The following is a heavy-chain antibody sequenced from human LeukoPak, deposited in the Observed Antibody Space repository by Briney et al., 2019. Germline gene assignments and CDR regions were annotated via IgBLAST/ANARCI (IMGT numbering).Heavy chain of an antibody. D-gene: IGHD5-18*01. CDR3: ARYRGDTAMDPSFDY. Sequence: PSGTLSLTCAVSGGSLSTSNWWNWVRQPPGKGLEWIGEIYHSGSTNYNPSLKSRVTISVDRSKNQFSLKLSSVTAADTAVYYCARYRGDTAMDPSFDYWGQGTLVTVSS. V-gene: IGHV4-4*02. J-gene: IGHJ4*02. CDR1: GGSLSTSNW. CDR2: IYHSGST.